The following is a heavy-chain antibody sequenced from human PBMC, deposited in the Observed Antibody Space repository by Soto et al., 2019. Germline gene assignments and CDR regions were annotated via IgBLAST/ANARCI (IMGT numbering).Heavy chain of an antibody. CDR1: GYTFTSYG. J-gene: IGHJ6*02. V-gene: IGHV1-46*01. D-gene: IGHD6-6*01. CDR3: ARAPRALDSSSSFYYYYYGMDV. Sequence: ASVKVSCKASGYTFTSYGITWVRQAPGQRLEWMGIINAYSGSTSYAQKFQGRVTMTRDTSTSTVYMELSSLRSEDTAVYYCARAPRALDSSSSFYYYYYGMDVWGQGTTVTVSS. CDR2: INAYSGST.